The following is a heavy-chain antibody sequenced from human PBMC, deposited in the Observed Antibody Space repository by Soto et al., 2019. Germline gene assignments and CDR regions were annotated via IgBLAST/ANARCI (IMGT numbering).Heavy chain of an antibody. CDR3: ARGTPQWLVPLDY. CDR1: GGTFSSYA. D-gene: IGHD6-19*01. CDR2: IIPNVGTA. J-gene: IGHJ4*02. Sequence: QVQLVQSGAAVKKPGSSVKVSCKASGGTFSSYAISWVRQAPGQGLEWMGGIIPNVGTANYAQQFQGRVTITADESTSTAYMELSSLRSEDTAVYYCARGTPQWLVPLDYWGQGTLVTVSS. V-gene: IGHV1-69*01.